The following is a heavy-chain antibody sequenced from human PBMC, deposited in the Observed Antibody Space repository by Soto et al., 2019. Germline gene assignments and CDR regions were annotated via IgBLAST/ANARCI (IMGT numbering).Heavy chain of an antibody. D-gene: IGHD2-8*01. Sequence: GGSLRLSCSASGFTFGIHSMHWVRQTPGKGLEYVSAISRDGRSTFYADSVKGRFTISRDNSRNTLYLQMSRLKTEDTAVYYCVKESNPFINSLLMISFDYWGQGTLVTVSS. V-gene: IGHV3-64D*06. CDR1: GFTFGIHS. CDR2: ISRDGRST. J-gene: IGHJ4*02. CDR3: VKESNPFINSLLMISFDY.